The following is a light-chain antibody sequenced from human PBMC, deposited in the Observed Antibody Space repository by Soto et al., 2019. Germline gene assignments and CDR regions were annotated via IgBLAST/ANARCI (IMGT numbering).Light chain of an antibody. CDR2: GAS. V-gene: IGKV3-20*01. CDR1: QSVTSSY. J-gene: IGKJ2*01. Sequence: EIVMTQSPGTLSLSPGERATLSCRASQSVTSSYLAWYQQKPGQAPRLLIYGASSRATGIPDRFGGSGSGTDFPLTISRLEPEDFAVYYCQQYGSSPYTFGQGTKLEIK. CDR3: QQYGSSPYT.